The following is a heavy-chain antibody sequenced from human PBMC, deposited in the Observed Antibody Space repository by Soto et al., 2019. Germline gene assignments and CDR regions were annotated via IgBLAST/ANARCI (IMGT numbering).Heavy chain of an antibody. CDR1: GFTFSSYA. CDR3: ARVPSSSGRAHFDY. Sequence: ESGGGVVQPGRSLRLSCAASGFTFSSYAMHWVRQAPGKGLEWVAVISYDGSNKYYADSVKGRFTISRDNSKNTLYLQMNSLRAEDTAVYYCARVPSSSGRAHFDYWGRGTLVTVSS. CDR2: ISYDGSNK. D-gene: IGHD2-15*01. J-gene: IGHJ4*02. V-gene: IGHV3-30-3*01.